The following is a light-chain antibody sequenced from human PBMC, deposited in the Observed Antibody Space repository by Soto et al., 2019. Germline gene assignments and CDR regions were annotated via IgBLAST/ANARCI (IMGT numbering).Light chain of an antibody. CDR1: QSVSSSF. Sequence: EVVLTQSPGTLSLSPGERATLSCRASQSVSSSFLAWYQHKPGQAPRLLIYAASSRATGIPDRFSGSGSGTDFTLTISRLEPEDFAVYYCQLYGSSPRYTFGQGTKLEIK. CDR3: QLYGSSPRYT. J-gene: IGKJ2*01. V-gene: IGKV3-20*01. CDR2: AAS.